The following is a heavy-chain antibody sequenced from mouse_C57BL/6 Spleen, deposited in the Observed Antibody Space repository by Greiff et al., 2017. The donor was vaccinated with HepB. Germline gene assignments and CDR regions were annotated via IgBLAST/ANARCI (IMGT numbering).Heavy chain of an antibody. V-gene: IGHV1-69*01. CDR2: IDPSDSYT. CDR1: GYTFTSYW. J-gene: IGHJ1*03. Sequence: QVQLQQPGAELVMPGASVKLSCKASGYTFTSYWMHWVKQRPGQGLEWIGEIDPSDSYTNYNQKFKGKSTLTVDKSSSTAYMQLSSLTSEDSAVYYCARKGIYGSSYFDVWGTGTTVTVAS. D-gene: IGHD1-1*01. CDR3: ARKGIYGSSYFDV.